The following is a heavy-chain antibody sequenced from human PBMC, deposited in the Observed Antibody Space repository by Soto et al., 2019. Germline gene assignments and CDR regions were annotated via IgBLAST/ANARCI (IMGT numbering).Heavy chain of an antibody. D-gene: IGHD1-26*01. J-gene: IGHJ4*02. CDR2: ISAYNGNT. CDR3: ARDGVGATAYFGYFDY. CDR1: GYTFTSYG. V-gene: IGHV1-18*01. Sequence: ASVKVSCKASGYTFTSYGISWVRQAPGQGLEWMGWISAYNGNTNYAQKLQGRVTMTTDTSKNTLYLQMDSLRGEDTAVYYCARDGVGATAYFGYFDYWGQGALVTVSS.